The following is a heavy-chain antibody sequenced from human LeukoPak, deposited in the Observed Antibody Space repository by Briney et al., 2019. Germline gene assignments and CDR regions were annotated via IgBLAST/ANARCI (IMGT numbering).Heavy chain of an antibody. CDR3: ARDGGSGWSSAFFDH. Sequence: PGRSLRLSCAASGFTFSSYGMHWVRQAPGKGLEWVAVISYDGSNKYYADSVKGRFTISRDNSKNTLYLQMNSLRAEDTAVYYCARDGGSGWSSAFFDHWGQGTLITVSS. CDR2: ISYDGSNK. V-gene: IGHV3-30*03. J-gene: IGHJ4*02. CDR1: GFTFSSYG. D-gene: IGHD6-19*01.